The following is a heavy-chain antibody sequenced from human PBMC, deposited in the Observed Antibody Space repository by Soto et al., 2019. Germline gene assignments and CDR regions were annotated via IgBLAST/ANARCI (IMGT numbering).Heavy chain of an antibody. Sequence: QVQLVESGGGEVQPGRSLTISCAASGFTFSTYGMHWVRQTPGKGLERVAVISYDGTNKFYSDSGKGRFTISRDNFKNTLTLQMNSLRADDTAVYSCAKDLQSYGDYDYYCYGMDVWGLGTRVTVSS. CDR1: GFTFSTYG. V-gene: IGHV3-30*18. D-gene: IGHD4-17*01. CDR3: AKDLQSYGDYDYYCYGMDV. CDR2: ISYDGTNK. J-gene: IGHJ6*02.